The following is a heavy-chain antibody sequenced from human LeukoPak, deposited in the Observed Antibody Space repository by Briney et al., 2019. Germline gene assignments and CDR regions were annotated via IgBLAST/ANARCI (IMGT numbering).Heavy chain of an antibody. Sequence: ASVKVSCKVSGYSFTELSMHWVRQAPGKGLEWMGGFDPEDDETIYAQKFQGRVTMTEDTSTDTAYMELSGLRSEDTAVYYCATAKQHFWSDNYTSNWFDPWGQGTLVTVSS. CDR2: FDPEDDET. J-gene: IGHJ5*02. V-gene: IGHV1-24*01. CDR3: ATAKQHFWSDNYTSNWFDP. D-gene: IGHD3-3*02. CDR1: GYSFTELS.